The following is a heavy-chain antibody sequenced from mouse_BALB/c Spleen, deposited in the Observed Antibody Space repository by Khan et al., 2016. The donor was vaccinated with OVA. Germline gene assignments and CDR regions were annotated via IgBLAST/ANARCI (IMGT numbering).Heavy chain of an antibody. Sequence: EVELVESGGGLVKTGGSLKLSCSASGFTFSSYAMSWVRQTPEKRLEWVATISTGGHYTFYPDSVKGRFTISRDNDKTTLYLQMSSLRSEDTAMYYCARSLVDYYAMDYWGQGTSVTVSS. CDR3: ARSLVDYYAMDY. V-gene: IGHV5-9-3*01. D-gene: IGHD2-2*01. CDR1: GFTFSSYA. J-gene: IGHJ4*01. CDR2: ISTGGHYT.